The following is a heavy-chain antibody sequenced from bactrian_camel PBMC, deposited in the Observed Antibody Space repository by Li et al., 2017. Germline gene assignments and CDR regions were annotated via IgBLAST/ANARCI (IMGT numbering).Heavy chain of an antibody. J-gene: IGHJ4*01. CDR2: ITVYGET. V-gene: IGHV3S55*01. D-gene: IGHD1*01. Sequence: HVQLVESGGGSVQAGGSLRLSCVLSGHSRGSNCVGWFRLPPGRAPAEREGIAGITVYGETHVAGHLQDRFTISVDTAANTLYLQMNNLKPEDTAMYICAAGQNAGPWYPLQRSSYLNWGQGTQVTV. CDR3: AAGQNAGPWYPLQRSSYLN. CDR1: GHSRGSNC.